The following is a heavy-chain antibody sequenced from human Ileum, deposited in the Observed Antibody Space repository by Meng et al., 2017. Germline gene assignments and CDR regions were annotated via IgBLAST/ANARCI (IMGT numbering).Heavy chain of an antibody. CDR3: ARRTSTRDSKFDP. CDR2: NDYYGST. V-gene: IGHV4-59*08. Sequence: QLQLQESGPGLVKPSQTLSLTCSVSGCFISNYYLSWLRQPPGKGLGWIGYNDYYGSTNYNPSLKSRFTISVDTSKNQFSLKLTSVTAADTAVYYCARRTSTRDSKFDPWGQGTLVTVSS. CDR1: GCFISNYY. J-gene: IGHJ5*02. D-gene: IGHD2-2*01.